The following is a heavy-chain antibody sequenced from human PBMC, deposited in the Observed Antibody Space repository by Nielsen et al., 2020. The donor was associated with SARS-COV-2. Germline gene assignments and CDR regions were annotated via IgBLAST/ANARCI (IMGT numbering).Heavy chain of an antibody. Sequence: GESLKISCAASGFTFSSYGMHWVRQAPGKGLEWVAVIWYDGSNKYYADSVKGRFTISRDNSKNTLYLQMNSLRAEDTAVYYCARGRIVGATTHSYYYGMDVWGQGTTVTVSS. D-gene: IGHD1-26*01. J-gene: IGHJ6*02. CDR1: GFTFSSYG. CDR3: ARGRIVGATTHSYYYGMDV. V-gene: IGHV3-33*01. CDR2: IWYDGSNK.